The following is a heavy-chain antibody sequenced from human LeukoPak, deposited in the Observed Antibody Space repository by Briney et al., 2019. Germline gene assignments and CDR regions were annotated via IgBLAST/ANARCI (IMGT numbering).Heavy chain of an antibody. J-gene: IGHJ6*02. CDR1: GYTFTSYG. D-gene: IGHD3-10*01. CDR3: ARELVRGVTYYYYGMDV. CDR2: ISACNGNT. V-gene: IGHV1-18*01. Sequence: ASVKVSCKASGYTFTSYGISWVRQAPGQGLEWMGWISACNGNTNYAQKLQGRVTMTTDTSTSTAYMELRSLRSDDTAVYYCARELVRGVTYYYYGMDVWGQGTTVTVSS.